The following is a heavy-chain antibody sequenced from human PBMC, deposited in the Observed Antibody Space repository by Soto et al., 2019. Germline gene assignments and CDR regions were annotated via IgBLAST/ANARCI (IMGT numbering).Heavy chain of an antibody. V-gene: IGHV1-2*02. D-gene: IGHD3-9*01. CDR2: INPNSGGT. CDR1: GYTFTGYY. CDR3: ARSNRGGYDILTGYPDY. Sequence: PSVKVSCTASGYTFTGYYMHWVRQAPGQGLEWMGWINPNSGGTNYAQKFQGRVTMTRDTSISTGYMELSRLRSDDTAVYYCARSNRGGYDILTGYPDYWGQGPLVTVSS. J-gene: IGHJ4*02.